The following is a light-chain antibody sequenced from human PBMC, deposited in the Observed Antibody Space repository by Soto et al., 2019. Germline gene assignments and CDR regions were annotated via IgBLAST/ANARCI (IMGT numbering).Light chain of an antibody. J-gene: IGKJ1*01. CDR3: QQYNNWPPWT. CDR1: QSVSSN. Sequence: EIVMTQSPATLSVSPGERATLSCRASQSVSSNLAWYQQKPGQAPRLLIYGASTRATGIPARFSGSGSGTEFTLTISSLQCEDFAVYYCQQYNNWPPWTFDQGTKVEIK. CDR2: GAS. V-gene: IGKV3-15*01.